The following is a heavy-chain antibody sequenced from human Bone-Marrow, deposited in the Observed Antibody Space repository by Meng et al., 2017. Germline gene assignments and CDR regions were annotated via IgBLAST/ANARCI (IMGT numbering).Heavy chain of an antibody. Sequence: QVELQESGPGLVKPSRTLSLTCAVSGDSISRSNWWWWVRQPPGKGLEWIGEIYHSGNTNYNASLKSRVTLSIDKSKNQFSLKLSSVTAADTAVYYCARKAVAGNFDYWGQGTLVTVSS. CDR1: GDSISRSNW. CDR3: ARKAVAGNFDY. J-gene: IGHJ4*02. CDR2: IYHSGNT. D-gene: IGHD6-13*01. V-gene: IGHV4-4*02.